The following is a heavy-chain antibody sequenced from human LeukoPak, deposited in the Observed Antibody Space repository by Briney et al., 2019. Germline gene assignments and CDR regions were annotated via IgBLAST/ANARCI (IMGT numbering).Heavy chain of an antibody. D-gene: IGHD3-16*01. CDR3: ARVGEGCFDV. CDR1: GGSITSGDHY. CDR2: IYYTGST. Sequence: SETLSLTCTVSGGSITSGDHYWSWIRQPPGKGLEWIGYIYYTGSTYYTPSLKSRVTISVDTSKNQFSLKLSSVTAADTAVYCCARVGEGCFDVWGQGTMVTVSS. V-gene: IGHV4-30-4*01. J-gene: IGHJ3*01.